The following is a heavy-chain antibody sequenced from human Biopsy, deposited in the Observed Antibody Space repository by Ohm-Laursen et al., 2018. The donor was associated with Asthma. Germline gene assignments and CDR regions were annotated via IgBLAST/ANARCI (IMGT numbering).Heavy chain of an antibody. Sequence: SVKVSCKASGGTFSSYAISWLRQAPGQGLEWMGGILPIFGTADYAQKFQARVTISADESTSTVYMELSSLRSEDTAVYYCARAIHGGNSDRLDFYYYGLDIWGQGTTVTVSS. J-gene: IGHJ6*02. CDR1: GGTFSSYA. D-gene: IGHD4-23*01. CDR3: ARAIHGGNSDRLDFYYYGLDI. V-gene: IGHV1-69*13. CDR2: ILPIFGTA.